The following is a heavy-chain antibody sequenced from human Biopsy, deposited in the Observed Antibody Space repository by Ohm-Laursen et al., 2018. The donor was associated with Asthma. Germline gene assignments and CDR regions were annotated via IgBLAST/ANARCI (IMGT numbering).Heavy chain of an antibody. D-gene: IGHD1-20*01. CDR2: IDQSGYT. J-gene: IGHJ5*02. CDR1: GGYLTGHY. Sequence: TLSLTCTVYGGYLTGHYWNWTRQPPGKGLEWIGEIDQSGYTNYNPSLKSRVTISADTSKNQFHLNLSSVTAADTAVYFCARAAITGIRGWFDPWGQGTQVTVSS. CDR3: ARAAITGIRGWFDP. V-gene: IGHV4-34*01.